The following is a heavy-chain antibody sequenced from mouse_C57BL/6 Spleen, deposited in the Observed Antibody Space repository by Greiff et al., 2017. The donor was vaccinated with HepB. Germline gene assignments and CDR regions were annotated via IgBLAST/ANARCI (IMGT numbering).Heavy chain of an antibody. J-gene: IGHJ2*01. CDR3: ARILGIYDDYERYYFDY. CDR1: GYTFTGYW. Sequence: QVQLQQSGAELMKPGASVKLSCKATGYTFTGYWIEWVKQRPGHGLEWIGEILPGSGSTNYNEKFKGKATFTADTSSNTAYMQLSSLTTEDSAIYYCARILGIYDDYERYYFDYWGQGTTLTVSS. V-gene: IGHV1-9*01. D-gene: IGHD2-4*01. CDR2: ILPGSGST.